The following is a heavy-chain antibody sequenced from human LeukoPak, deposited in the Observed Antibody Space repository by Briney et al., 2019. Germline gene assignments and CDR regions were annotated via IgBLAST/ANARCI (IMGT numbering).Heavy chain of an antibody. Sequence: SETLSLTCTVSGGSIRNYYWSWIRQPPGKGLEWIGYIYYSGSTNYNPSLKSRVTISVDTSKNQFSLKLSSVTAADTAVYNCARLRGHYGSSTKGWYYFDYWGQGTLVTVSS. CDR2: IYYSGST. CDR1: GGSIRNYY. J-gene: IGHJ4*02. D-gene: IGHD3-22*01. V-gene: IGHV4-59*01. CDR3: ARLRGHYGSSTKGWYYFDY.